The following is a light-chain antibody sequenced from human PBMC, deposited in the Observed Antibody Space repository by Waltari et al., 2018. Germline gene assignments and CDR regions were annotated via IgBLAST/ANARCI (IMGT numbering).Light chain of an antibody. J-gene: IGLJ3*02. CDR3: SLSYNGPWV. Sequence: QAVVTQEPSLTVSPGGTVTLTGGSSTGAVTSGHYPYWFQQKPGQAPRSLLFDASKKYSWTPARFSGSLLGGKAALTLSGAQPEDEADYYCSLSYNGPWVFGGGTKLTVL. CDR1: TGAVTSGHY. V-gene: IGLV7-46*01. CDR2: DAS.